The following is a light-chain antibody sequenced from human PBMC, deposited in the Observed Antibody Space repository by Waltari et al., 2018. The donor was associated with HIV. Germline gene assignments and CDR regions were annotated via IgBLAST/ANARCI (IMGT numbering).Light chain of an antibody. Sequence: SYVLTQPPSVSVAPGQTARVTCRGDNLGHKNVHWYQQRPGQAPVLVVYDDSDRPSGISERFSGSNPGNTATLTISRVEAGDEADYYCLVWDSSSDHWVFGGGTRLTVL. CDR2: DDS. CDR1: NLGHKN. V-gene: IGLV3-21*02. J-gene: IGLJ3*02. CDR3: LVWDSSSDHWV.